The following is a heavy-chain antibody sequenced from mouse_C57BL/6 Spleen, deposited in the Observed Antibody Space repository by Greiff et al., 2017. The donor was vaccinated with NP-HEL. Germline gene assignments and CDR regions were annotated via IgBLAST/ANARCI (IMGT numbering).Heavy chain of an antibody. CDR1: GYTFTSYW. V-gene: IGHV1-74*01. J-gene: IGHJ2*01. D-gene: IGHD1-1*01. Sequence: QVQLKQPGAELVKPGASVKVSCKASGYTFTSYWMHWVKQRPGQGLEWIGRIHPSDSDTNYNQKFKGKATFTVDKSSSTAYMQLSSLTSEDSAVYYCAISGSSAGVGDWGQGTTLTVSS. CDR2: IHPSDSDT. CDR3: AISGSSAGVGD.